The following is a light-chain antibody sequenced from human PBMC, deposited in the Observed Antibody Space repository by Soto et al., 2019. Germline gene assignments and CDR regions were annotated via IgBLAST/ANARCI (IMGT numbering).Light chain of an antibody. CDR1: SSNIGAGYD. V-gene: IGLV1-40*01. Sequence: QAVVTQPPSVSGAPGQRVTISCTGSSSNIGAGYDVHWYQQLPGTAPKLLIYGNSNRPSGVPDRFSGSKSGTSASLAITGLQAEDEADYYCQSYDSSLSVVFGGATNLTVL. CDR3: QSYDSSLSVV. J-gene: IGLJ2*01. CDR2: GNS.